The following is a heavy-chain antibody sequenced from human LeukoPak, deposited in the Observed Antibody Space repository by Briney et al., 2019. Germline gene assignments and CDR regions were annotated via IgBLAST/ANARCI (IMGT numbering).Heavy chain of an antibody. V-gene: IGHV3-30*02. D-gene: IGHD2-15*01. CDR1: RFTFSSYG. CDR3: AKVGKGGHEAFDS. CDR2: IRYDGSNK. Sequence: RGSLRLSCAASRFTFSSYGMHWVRQAPGKGLEWVAFIRYDGSNKYYADSVKGRFTISRDNSKNTLYLQMNSLRAEDTAVYYCAKVGKGGHEAFDSGGQGTMVTVS. J-gene: IGHJ3*02.